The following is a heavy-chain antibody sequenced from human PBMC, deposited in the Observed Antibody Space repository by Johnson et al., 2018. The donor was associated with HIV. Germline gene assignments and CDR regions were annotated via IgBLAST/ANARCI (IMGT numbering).Heavy chain of an antibody. D-gene: IGHD1-26*01. V-gene: IGHV3-23*04. CDR1: GFSFSNTW. J-gene: IGHJ3*02. Sequence: VLLVESGGSLVKPGGSLRLSCAASGFSFSNTWMSWVRQAPGKGLEWVSSIGYSASDTYYADSVKGRFTISRDNSNNRLYLQMNSLRVGDTAMYYCAKYGGGGTYFSAFYIWGQGTKVIVSS. CDR3: AKYGGGGTYFSAFYI. CDR2: IGYSASDT.